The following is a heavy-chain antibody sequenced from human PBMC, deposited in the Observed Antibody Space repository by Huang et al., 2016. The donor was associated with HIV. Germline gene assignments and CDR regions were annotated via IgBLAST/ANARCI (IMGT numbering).Heavy chain of an antibody. D-gene: IGHD6-25*01. V-gene: IGHV1-3*01. CDR1: GYIFSTYD. J-gene: IGHJ4*02. CDR2: SNAGNGNT. Sequence: QVQLVQSGAEVKKPGASVKVSCKASGYIFSTYDTLWVRQAPGQRLEWMGRSNAGNGNTKYSQRFQGRVTITRDTAANTAYVELSSLRSEDTGVYYCARGIAAGDYWGQGTLVTVSS. CDR3: ARGIAAGDY.